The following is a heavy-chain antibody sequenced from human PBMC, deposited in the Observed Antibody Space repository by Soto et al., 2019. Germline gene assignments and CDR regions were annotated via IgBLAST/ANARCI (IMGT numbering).Heavy chain of an antibody. Sequence: EVQLVESGGDLVQPGGSLRLSCTASGFMLSTYSMNWVRQAPGRGLEWIAYISSGGRNTYYADSVKGRLTISRDNAENSLYLRVVSLRDEDTAVYYCVRDVDTSMSAPLDYWGQGSLVTVSS. CDR1: GFMLSTYS. J-gene: IGHJ4*02. CDR3: VRDVDTSMSAPLDY. D-gene: IGHD5-18*01. CDR2: ISSGGRNT. V-gene: IGHV3-48*02.